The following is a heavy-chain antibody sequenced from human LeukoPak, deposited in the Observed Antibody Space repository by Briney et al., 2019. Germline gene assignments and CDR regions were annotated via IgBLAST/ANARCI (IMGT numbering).Heavy chain of an antibody. D-gene: IGHD1-26*01. J-gene: IGHJ4*02. CDR3: ARDMGYGSVGGPSLGVDPFDY. CDR2: IYYSGST. Sequence: SETLSLTCTVSGGSISSSSYYWGWIRQPPGKGLEWIGSIYYSGSTYYNPSLKSRVTISVDTSKNQFSLKLSSVTAADTAVYYCARDMGYGSVGGPSLGVDPFDYWGQGTLVTVFS. V-gene: IGHV4-39*07. CDR1: GGSISSSSYY.